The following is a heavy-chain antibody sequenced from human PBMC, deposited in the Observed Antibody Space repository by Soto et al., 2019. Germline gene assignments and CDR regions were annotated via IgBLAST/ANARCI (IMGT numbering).Heavy chain of an antibody. Sequence: ASLKVSCKASGYTFTDYAIHCVRQAPGQGPEWMGWITPNSGGTNYAQRFQGRITMTRDTSINTAYMELSRLRSDDTAVYYCARGGRIASLAFGVDLWGQGTLVTVSS. V-gene: IGHV1-2*02. J-gene: IGHJ5*02. CDR1: GYTFTDYA. CDR2: ITPNSGGT. D-gene: IGHD3-16*01. CDR3: ARGGRIASLAFGVDL.